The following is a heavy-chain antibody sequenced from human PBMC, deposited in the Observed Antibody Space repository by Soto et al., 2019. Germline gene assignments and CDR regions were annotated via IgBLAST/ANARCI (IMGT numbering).Heavy chain of an antibody. CDR3: ARDDDYEANAFDY. Sequence: PGGSLRLSCAASGFTFSRYGMHWVRQAPGKGLEWVALIWNDGIRKVYVDSVKGRFTISRDNSKNTLDLQMNSLRAEDTAVYCWARDDDYEANAFDYWGPGTRVPVSS. V-gene: IGHV3-33*01. J-gene: IGHJ4*02. D-gene: IGHD3-22*01. CDR1: GFTFSRYG. CDR2: IWNDGIRK.